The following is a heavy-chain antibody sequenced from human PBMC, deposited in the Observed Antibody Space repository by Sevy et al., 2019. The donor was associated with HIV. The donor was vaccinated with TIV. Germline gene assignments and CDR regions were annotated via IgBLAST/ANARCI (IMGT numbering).Heavy chain of an antibody. V-gene: IGHV3-7*03. Sequence: GGYLRLSCAASGFTFSSYWMSWVRQAPGKGLEWVANIKQDGSEKYYLDSVKGRFTISRDNAKNSLYLQMNSLRAEDTAVYYCARDRYCSSTSCYQVYYYGMDVWGQGTTVTVSS. CDR3: ARDRYCSSTSCYQVYYYGMDV. D-gene: IGHD2-2*01. CDR2: IKQDGSEK. CDR1: GFTFSSYW. J-gene: IGHJ6*02.